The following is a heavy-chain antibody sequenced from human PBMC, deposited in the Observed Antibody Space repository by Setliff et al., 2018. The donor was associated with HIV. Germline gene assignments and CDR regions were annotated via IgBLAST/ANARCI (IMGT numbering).Heavy chain of an antibody. CDR3: ARDCSAGSSYRFDS. D-gene: IGHD2-15*01. V-gene: IGHV3-23*01. CDR1: GFIFNNYA. J-gene: IGHJ5*01. CDR2: ISGSGGST. Sequence: GGSLRLSCAASGFIFNNYAMSWVRQAPGKGLEWVSSISGSGGSTHYADSVKGRFTISRDNSKNTLFMQMKSLRVEDTAVYFCARDCSAGSSYRFDSWGRGTLVTVSS.